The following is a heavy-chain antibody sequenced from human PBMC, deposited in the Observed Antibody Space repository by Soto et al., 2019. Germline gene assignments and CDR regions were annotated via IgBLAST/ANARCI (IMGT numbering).Heavy chain of an antibody. J-gene: IGHJ1*01. CDR2: ISGSGDST. CDR3: AKGVPGIAVAGTGYFQH. CDR1: GLTYMKYA. D-gene: IGHD6-19*01. Sequence: GGSLRLSCAVSGLTYMKYAMSWVRQAPGKGLEWVSGISGSGDSTYYADSVKGRFTISRDNSKNTLYLQMNSLRAEDTAVYYFAKGVPGIAVAGTGYFQHWGQGTLVTVSS. V-gene: IGHV3-23*01.